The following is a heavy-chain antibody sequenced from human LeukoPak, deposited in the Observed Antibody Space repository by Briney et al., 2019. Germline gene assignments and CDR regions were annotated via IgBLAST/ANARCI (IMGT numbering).Heavy chain of an antibody. J-gene: IGHJ4*02. D-gene: IGHD3-22*01. CDR1: GGSFSGYY. Sequence: SETLSLTCAVYGGSFSGYYWSWIRQPPGKGLEWIGEINHSGSTNYNPSLKSRVTISVDTSKNQFSLTLSSVTAADTAVYYCARGGYDSSGYRIEDYWGQGTLVTVSS. CDR3: ARGGYDSSGYRIEDY. V-gene: IGHV4-34*01. CDR2: INHSGST.